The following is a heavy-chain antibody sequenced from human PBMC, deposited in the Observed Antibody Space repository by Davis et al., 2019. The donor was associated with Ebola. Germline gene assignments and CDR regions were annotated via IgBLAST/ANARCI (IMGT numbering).Heavy chain of an antibody. Sequence: GSLRLSCAASGFTVSSNHMSWVRQPPGKGLEWIGNNYYSGNTYYKPSLKSRVTIFVDRSKNQFSLKLSSVTAADTAVYYCARGHTYGSMVYGMDVWGQGTTVTVSS. D-gene: IGHD5-18*01. CDR3: ARGHTYGSMVYGMDV. V-gene: IGHV4-59*04. CDR1: GFTVSSNH. J-gene: IGHJ6*02. CDR2: NYYSGNT.